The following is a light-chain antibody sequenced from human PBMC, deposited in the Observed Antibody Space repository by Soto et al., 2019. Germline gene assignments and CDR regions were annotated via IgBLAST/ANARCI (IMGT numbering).Light chain of an antibody. Sequence: QPVLTQSPSASASLGASVNLTCTLSSGHSSYAIAWHQQQPEKGPRYLMKLNSDGSHSKGDGIPDRFSGSSSGAERYLTISSLQSEDEADYYCQTWGTGIHVLFGGGTKLTVL. J-gene: IGLJ2*01. V-gene: IGLV4-69*01. CDR2: LNSDGSH. CDR1: SGHSSYA. CDR3: QTWGTGIHVL.